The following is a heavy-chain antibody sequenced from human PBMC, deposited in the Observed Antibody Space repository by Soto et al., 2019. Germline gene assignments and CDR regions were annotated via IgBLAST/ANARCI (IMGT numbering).Heavy chain of an antibody. CDR3: ARLRRGGIAARPTYYYYYYMDV. Sequence: SETLSLTCTVSGGSINNHYWSWIRQPPGKGLEWIGYIYYSGSTNYNPSLKSRVTISVDTSKNQFSLKLSSVTAADTAVYYCARLRRGGIAARPTYYYYYYMDVWGKGTTVTVSS. D-gene: IGHD6-6*01. CDR1: GGSINNHY. V-gene: IGHV4-59*08. CDR2: IYYSGST. J-gene: IGHJ6*03.